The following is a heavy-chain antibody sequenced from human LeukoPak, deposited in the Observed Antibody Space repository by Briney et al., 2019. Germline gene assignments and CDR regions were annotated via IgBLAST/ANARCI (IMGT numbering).Heavy chain of an antibody. J-gene: IGHJ6*02. CDR1: GFTFSSYS. CDR2: ISSGGSTI. Sequence: GGSLRLSCAASGFTFSSYSMNWVRQAPGKGLEWVSYISSGGSTIYYADSVKGRFTISRDNAKNSLYLQMSNLRAEDTAVYFCARGGGLDVWGQGATVTVSS. CDR3: ARGGGLDV. D-gene: IGHD3-16*01. V-gene: IGHV3-48*01.